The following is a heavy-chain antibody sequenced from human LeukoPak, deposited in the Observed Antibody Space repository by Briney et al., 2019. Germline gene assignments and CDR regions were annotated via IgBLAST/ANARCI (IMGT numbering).Heavy chain of an antibody. Sequence: PGGSLRLSCAAAGFTFDDYAMHWVRQAPGKGLEWVSGISWNSGSIGYADSVKGRFTISRDNAKNSLYLQMNSLRAEDTALYYCAKVYRGSGSYYPYFDYWGQGTLVRVSS. CDR3: AKVYRGSGSYYPYFDY. V-gene: IGHV3-9*01. J-gene: IGHJ4*02. CDR1: GFTFDDYA. CDR2: ISWNSGSI. D-gene: IGHD3-10*01.